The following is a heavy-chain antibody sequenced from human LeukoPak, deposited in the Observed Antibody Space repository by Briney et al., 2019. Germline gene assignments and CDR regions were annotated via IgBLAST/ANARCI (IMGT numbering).Heavy chain of an antibody. D-gene: IGHD6-13*01. CDR1: GGSFSGYY. J-gene: IGHJ4*02. CDR3: ARVELYSSSWLDY. CDR2: INHSGST. V-gene: IGHV4-34*01. Sequence: PSETLSLTCAVYGGSFSGYYWSWIRQPPGKGLEWIGEINHSGSTNYNPSLKSRVTISVDTSKNQFSLKLSSVTAADTAVYYCARVELYSSSWLDYWGQGTLVTVSS.